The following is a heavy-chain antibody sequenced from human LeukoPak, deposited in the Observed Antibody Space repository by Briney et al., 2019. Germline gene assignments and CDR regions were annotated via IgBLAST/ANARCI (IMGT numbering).Heavy chain of an antibody. Sequence: SETLSLTCSVSGGSIIGHWWSWIRQPPGKGLEWIGDVFYSGSNNYNPSLKSRLTISLDTSKNQFSLNLRSVTATDTAMYYCARRNSADASIDFWGQGTLVTASS. CDR3: ARRNSADASIDF. CDR1: GGSIIGHW. D-gene: IGHD2-21*01. CDR2: VFYSGSN. J-gene: IGHJ4*02. V-gene: IGHV4-59*08.